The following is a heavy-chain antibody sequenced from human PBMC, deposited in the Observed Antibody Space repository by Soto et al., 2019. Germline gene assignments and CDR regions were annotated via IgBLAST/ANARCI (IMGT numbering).Heavy chain of an antibody. Sequence: GASVEVSCKTSGYTFTDYYTHRVRQAPGQGLEWMGWMNPKSGGAYFAQKFQGRVTLTRDTSIGTAYIEVNSLTSDDTAVYFCTREHIENSDGLYYAFDMWGQGTTLTVSS. V-gene: IGHV1-2*02. CDR1: GYTFTDYY. CDR3: TREHIENSDGLYYAFDM. CDR2: MNPKSGGA. D-gene: IGHD5-18*01. J-gene: IGHJ3*02.